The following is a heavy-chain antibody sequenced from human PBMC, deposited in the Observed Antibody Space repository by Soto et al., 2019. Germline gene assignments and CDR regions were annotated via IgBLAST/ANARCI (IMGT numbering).Heavy chain of an antibody. CDR1: GFTFSSYW. Sequence: GGSLRLSCAASGFTFSSYWMSWVRQAPGKGLEWVANIKQDGSEKYYVDSVKGRFTISRDNAKNSLYLQMNSLRAEDTAVYYCARDQGSGDYYYGMDVWGQGTTVTVSS. V-gene: IGHV3-7*05. CDR2: IKQDGSEK. J-gene: IGHJ6*02. CDR3: ARDQGSGDYYYGMDV. D-gene: IGHD6-19*01.